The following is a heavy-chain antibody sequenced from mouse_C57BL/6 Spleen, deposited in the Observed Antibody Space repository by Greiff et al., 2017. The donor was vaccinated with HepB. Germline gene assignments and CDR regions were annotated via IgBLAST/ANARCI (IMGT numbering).Heavy chain of an antibody. CDR2: IYPGDGDT. Sequence: VQLQQSGPELVKPGASVKISCKASGYAFSSSWMNWVKQRPGKGLEWIGRIYPGDGDTNYNGKFKGKATLTADKSSSTAYMQLSSLTSEDSAVYFCASHREYDAMDYWGQGTSVTVSS. J-gene: IGHJ4*01. CDR3: ASHREYDAMDY. CDR1: GYAFSSSW. V-gene: IGHV1-82*01.